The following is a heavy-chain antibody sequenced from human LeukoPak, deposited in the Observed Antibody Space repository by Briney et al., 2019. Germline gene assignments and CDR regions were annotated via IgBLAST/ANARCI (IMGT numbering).Heavy chain of an antibody. CDR2: ISYDGTNK. CDR1: GFTFRSYA. CDR3: ARESPACGEDCYFDY. Sequence: GRSLRLPCAASGFTFRSYAMHWVRQAPGKGLEWVAGISYDGTNKYYAHSVKGRFTIPRDNSRNTLYLQMNSLRSDDTAVYYCARESPACGEDCYFDYWGQGTLVTVSS. J-gene: IGHJ4*02. D-gene: IGHD2-21*02. V-gene: IGHV3-30-3*01.